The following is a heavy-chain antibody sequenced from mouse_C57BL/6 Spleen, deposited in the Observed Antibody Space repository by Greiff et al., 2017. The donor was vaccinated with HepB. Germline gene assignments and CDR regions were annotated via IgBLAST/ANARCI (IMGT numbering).Heavy chain of an antibody. CDR3: AKGDGYYGFAY. Sequence: QVQLQQPGAELVRPGSSVKLSCKASGYTFTSYWMHWVKQRPIQGLEWIGNIDPSDSETHYNQKFKDKATLTVDKSSSTAYMQLSSLTSEDSAVYYCAKGDGYYGFAYWGQGTLVTVSA. CDR2: IDPSDSET. V-gene: IGHV1-52*01. D-gene: IGHD2-3*01. J-gene: IGHJ3*01. CDR1: GYTFTSYW.